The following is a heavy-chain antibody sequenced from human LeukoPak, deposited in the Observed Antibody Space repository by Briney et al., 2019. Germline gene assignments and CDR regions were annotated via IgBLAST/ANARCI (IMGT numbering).Heavy chain of an antibody. J-gene: IGHJ4*02. CDR1: GGSISSYY. CDR2: IYYSGST. D-gene: IGHD3-22*01. CDR3: ARDVKFYYDGSGYYRGFDY. Sequence: NSSETLSLTCTVSGGSISSYYLSWIRQPPGKGLEWIGYIYYSGSTNYNPSLKSRVTISVDTSKNQFSLKLSSVTAADTAVYYCARDVKFYYDGSGYYRGFDYWGQGTLVTVSS. V-gene: IGHV4-59*01.